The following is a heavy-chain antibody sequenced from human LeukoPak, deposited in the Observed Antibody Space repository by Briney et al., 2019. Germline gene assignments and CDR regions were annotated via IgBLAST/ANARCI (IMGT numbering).Heavy chain of an antibody. D-gene: IGHD3-10*01. CDR2: INHSGST. Sequence: SETLSLTCAVYGGSFSGYYWSWIRQPPGKGLEWIGEINHSGSTNYSPSLKSQVTISVDTSTNQFSLKLSSVTAADTAVYYCARAPSMVRGVPTDYWGQGTLVTVSS. CDR1: GGSFSGYY. CDR3: ARAPSMVRGVPTDY. V-gene: IGHV4-34*01. J-gene: IGHJ4*02.